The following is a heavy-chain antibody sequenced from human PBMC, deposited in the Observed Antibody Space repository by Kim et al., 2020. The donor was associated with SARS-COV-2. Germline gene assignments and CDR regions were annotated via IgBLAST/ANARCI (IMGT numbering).Heavy chain of an antibody. Sequence: GGSLRLSCAASGFTFSSYSMNWVRQAPGKGLEWVSSISSSSSSIYYADSVKGRFTISRDNGKNSLYLQMNSLSAEDTAVYYCARDTVAVAGRGFDYWGQRALVTDST. CDR2: ISSSSSSI. V-gene: IGHV3-21*01. CDR1: GFTFSSYS. CDR3: ARDTVAVAGRGFDY. J-gene: IGHJ4*02. D-gene: IGHD6-19*01.